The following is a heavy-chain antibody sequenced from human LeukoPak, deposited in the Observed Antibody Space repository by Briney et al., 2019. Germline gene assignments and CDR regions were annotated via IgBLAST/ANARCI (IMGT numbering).Heavy chain of an antibody. V-gene: IGHV4-34*01. CDR3: ARYGRTMIVVARRGWFDP. Sequence: SETLSLTCAVYGGSFSGYYWSWIRQPPGKVLEWIGEINHSGSTNYNPSLKSRVTISVDTSKNQFSLKLSSVTTTDTAVYYCARYGRTMIVVARRGWFDPWGQGTLVTVSS. CDR1: GGSFSGYY. D-gene: IGHD3-22*01. CDR2: INHSGST. J-gene: IGHJ5*02.